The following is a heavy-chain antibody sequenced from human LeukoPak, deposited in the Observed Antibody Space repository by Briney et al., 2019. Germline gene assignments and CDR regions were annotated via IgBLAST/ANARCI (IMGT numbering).Heavy chain of an antibody. Sequence: GGSLRLSCAASGFSFTTYWMSWVRQAPGKGLEWVANIKQDGTEKYYVDSVKGRFTISRDNAKNSLYLQMNSLRAEDTALYYCTRDGYNWEAFDIWGQGTMVTVSS. CDR2: IKQDGTEK. J-gene: IGHJ3*02. CDR1: GFSFTTYW. CDR3: TRDGYNWEAFDI. V-gene: IGHV3-7*03. D-gene: IGHD5-24*01.